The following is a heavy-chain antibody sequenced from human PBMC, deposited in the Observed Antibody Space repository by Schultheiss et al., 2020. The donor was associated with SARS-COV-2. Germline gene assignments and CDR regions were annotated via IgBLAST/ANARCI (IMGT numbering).Heavy chain of an antibody. V-gene: IGHV3-13*01. CDR3: ARGKSTVTLNWFDP. CDR1: GFTFSSYD. CDR2: IGTAGDT. Sequence: GESLKISCAASGFTFSSYDMHWVRQATGKGLEWVSAIGTAGDTYYPGSVKGRFTISRENAKNSVYLQMNSLRAEDTAVYYCARGKSTVTLNWFDPWGQGTLVTVSS. J-gene: IGHJ5*02. D-gene: IGHD4-17*01.